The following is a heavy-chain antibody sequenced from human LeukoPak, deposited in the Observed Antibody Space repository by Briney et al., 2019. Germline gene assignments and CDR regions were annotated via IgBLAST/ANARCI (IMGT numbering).Heavy chain of an antibody. V-gene: IGHV3-30-3*01. CDR2: ISYDGSNK. Sequence: PGGSLRLSCAASGFTFSSYAMHWVRQAPGKGLEWVAVISYDGSNKYYADSVKGRFTISRDNSKDTLYLQMNSLRAEDTAVYYCASILHDCWGQGTLVTVSS. CDR1: GFTFSSYA. J-gene: IGHJ4*02. CDR3: ASILHDC. D-gene: IGHD3-9*01.